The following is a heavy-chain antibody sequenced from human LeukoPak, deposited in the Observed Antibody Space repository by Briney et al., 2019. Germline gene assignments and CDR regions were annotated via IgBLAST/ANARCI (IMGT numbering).Heavy chain of an antibody. CDR2: IGSGGTT. V-gene: IGHV3-23*01. D-gene: IGHD6-13*01. J-gene: IGHJ4*02. CDR3: AKDGGSGNRQQLGY. CDR1: GFTFSSYT. Sequence: GGSLRLSCAASGFTFSSYTMSWARQAPGKGLEWVSSIGSGGTTYYADSVKGRFTISRDNSKNTLYLLMTSLRAEDTAVYYCAKDGGSGNRQQLGYWGQGSLVTVSS.